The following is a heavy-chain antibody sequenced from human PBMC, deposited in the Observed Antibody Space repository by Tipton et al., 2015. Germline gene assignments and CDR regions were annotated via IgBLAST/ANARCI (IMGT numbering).Heavy chain of an antibody. Sequence: TLSLTCAVYGGSFSGHYWTWIRQPPGKGLEWIGEINHSGSTNYNPSLKSRVTISVDTSKSQFSLNLTSVTAADTALYYCARVGDSGDSGEYFQHWGQGTLVTVSS. V-gene: IGHV4-34*01. CDR3: ARVGDSGDSGEYFQH. CDR1: GGSFSGHY. D-gene: IGHD4-17*01. J-gene: IGHJ1*01. CDR2: INHSGST.